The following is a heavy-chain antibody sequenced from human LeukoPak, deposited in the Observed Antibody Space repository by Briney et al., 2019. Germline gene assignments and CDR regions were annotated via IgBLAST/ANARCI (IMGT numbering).Heavy chain of an antibody. V-gene: IGHV4-34*01. J-gene: IGHJ4*02. Sequence: SETLSLTCAVYGGSFSGYYWSWIRQPPGKGLEWIGEINHSGSTNYNPSLKSRVTISVDTSKNQFSLKLSSVTAADTAVYYCARASSWYVGFDYWGQGTLVTVSS. CDR1: GGSFSGYY. D-gene: IGHD6-13*01. CDR3: ARASSWYVGFDY. CDR2: INHSGST.